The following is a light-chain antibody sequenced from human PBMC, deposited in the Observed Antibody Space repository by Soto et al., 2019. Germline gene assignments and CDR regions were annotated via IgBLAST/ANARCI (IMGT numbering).Light chain of an antibody. Sequence: DIQMTQSPSSLSVSVGDRVTITCRASQDIGSSLGWFQQKPGKAPKSLIYAASTLQVGVPSRFSSSGSGTDFILTISSLQPEDFATYYCQQYNSYPRTFGQGTKVDIK. CDR1: QDIGSS. V-gene: IGKV1-16*01. CDR2: AAS. J-gene: IGKJ1*01. CDR3: QQYNSYPRT.